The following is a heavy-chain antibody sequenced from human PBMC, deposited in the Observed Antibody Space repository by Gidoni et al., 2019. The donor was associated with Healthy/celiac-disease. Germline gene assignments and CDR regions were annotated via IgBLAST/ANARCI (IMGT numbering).Heavy chain of an antibody. D-gene: IGHD6-19*01. J-gene: IGHJ3*02. Sequence: QVQLQESGPGLVKPSQTLSLTCTVSGGSISSGDYYWSWIRQPPGKGLEWIGYIYYSGSTYYNPSLKSRVTISVDTSKNQFSLKLSSVTAADTAVYYCARDNFPSIAVAGSDAFDIWGQGTMVTVSS. CDR1: GGSISSGDYY. V-gene: IGHV4-30-4*01. CDR2: IYYSGST. CDR3: ARDNFPSIAVAGSDAFDI.